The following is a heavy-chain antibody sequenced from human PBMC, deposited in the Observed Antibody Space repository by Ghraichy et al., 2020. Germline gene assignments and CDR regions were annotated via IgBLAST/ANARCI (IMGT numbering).Heavy chain of an antibody. D-gene: IGHD4-17*01. Sequence: LTCAASGFTLDSCAVSWVRQATGKGPEWVSAIGGVVDYTYYADSVKGRFTISRDISRNTLYRQMNSLRAEDTAIYYCAKTPHPSRPTVTTHWGQGALVTVSS. CDR2: IGGVVDYT. CDR1: GFTLDSCA. V-gene: IGHV3-23*01. CDR3: AKTPHPSRPTVTTH. J-gene: IGHJ4*02.